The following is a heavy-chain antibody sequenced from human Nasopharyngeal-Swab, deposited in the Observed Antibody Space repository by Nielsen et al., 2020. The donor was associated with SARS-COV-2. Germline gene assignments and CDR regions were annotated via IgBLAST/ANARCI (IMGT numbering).Heavy chain of an antibody. CDR2: INHSGST. CDR1: GGSFSTYY. D-gene: IGHD4-17*01. J-gene: IGHJ5*02. CDR3: ARDLGDYGDYALDP. Sequence: SETLSLTCAVYGGSFSTYYWGWIRQPPGKGLEWIAEINHSGSTNYNPSLKSRVTISVDTSKNHFSLKLNSVTAADTAVYYCARDLGDYGDYALDPWGQGTLVTVSS. V-gene: IGHV4-34*01.